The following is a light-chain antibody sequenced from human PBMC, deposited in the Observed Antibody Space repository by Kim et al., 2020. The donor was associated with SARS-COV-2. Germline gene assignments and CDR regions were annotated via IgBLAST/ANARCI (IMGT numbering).Light chain of an antibody. CDR2: AAS. CDR1: QSISSY. CDR3: QQNHSTPILYT. V-gene: IGKV1-39*01. J-gene: IGKJ2*01. Sequence: DIQMTQSPSSLSASVGDRVTITCRASQSISSYLNWYQQKPGKAPKLLIYAASSLQSGVPSRFSGSGSGTDFTLTISSLQPEDFATYDCQQNHSTPILYTFGQGTKLEI.